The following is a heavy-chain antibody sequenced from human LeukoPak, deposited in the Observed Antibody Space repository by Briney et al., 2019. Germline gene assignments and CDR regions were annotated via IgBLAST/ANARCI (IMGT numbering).Heavy chain of an antibody. D-gene: IGHD3-22*01. CDR2: VDHTGST. Sequence: SETLSLTCSVSDDSITVYYWTWIRQPPGKGLEWIGYVDHTGSTNFNPSLNGRVSISRDTSKNLFSLRLRSVTAADTAVYFCARGRVSSSTYYSTYYYYFYMDVWGKGTTVTVSS. CDR1: DDSITVYY. J-gene: IGHJ6*03. V-gene: IGHV4-59*01. CDR3: ARGRVSSSTYYSTYYYYFYMDV.